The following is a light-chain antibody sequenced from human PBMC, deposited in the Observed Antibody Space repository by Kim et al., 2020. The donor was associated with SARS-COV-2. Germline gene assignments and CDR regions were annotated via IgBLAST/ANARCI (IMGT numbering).Light chain of an antibody. CDR3: LLYYGGAQLV. CDR2: STS. J-gene: IGLJ3*02. Sequence: GGTVTLTCASSTGAVTSGYYPNWVQQKPGQAPRALIYSTSNKHPWTPARFSGSLLGGKAALTLSGVRPEDEAEYYCLLYYGGAQLVFGGGTQLTVL. V-gene: IGLV7-43*01. CDR1: TGAVTSGYY.